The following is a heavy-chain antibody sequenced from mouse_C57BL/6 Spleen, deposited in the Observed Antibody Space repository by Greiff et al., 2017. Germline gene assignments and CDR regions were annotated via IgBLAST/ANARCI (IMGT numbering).Heavy chain of an antibody. CDR1: GFTFSSYA. CDR3: TRETYDGNAMDY. D-gene: IGHD2-3*01. J-gene: IGHJ4*01. CDR2: ISSGGDYI. Sequence: EVKLVESGEGLVKPGGSLKLSCAASGFTFSSYAMSWVRQTPEKRLEWVAYISSGGDYIYYADTVKGRFTISRDNARNTLYLQMSSLKSEDTAMYYCTRETYDGNAMDYWGQGTSVTVAS. V-gene: IGHV5-9-1*02.